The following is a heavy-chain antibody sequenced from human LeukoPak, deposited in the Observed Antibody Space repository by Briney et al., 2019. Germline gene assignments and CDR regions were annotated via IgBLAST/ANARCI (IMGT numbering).Heavy chain of an antibody. J-gene: IGHJ4*02. D-gene: IGHD2-2*01. V-gene: IGHV1-69*01. CDR2: IIPIFGTA. Sequence: SVKVSCKASGGTFSSYAISWVRQAPGQGLEWMGGIIPIFGTANYAQKFQGRVTITADESTSTAYMELSSLRSEDAAVYYCARVRFGCSSTSCYGDFDYWGQGTLVTVSS. CDR1: GGTFSSYA. CDR3: ARVRFGCSSTSCYGDFDY.